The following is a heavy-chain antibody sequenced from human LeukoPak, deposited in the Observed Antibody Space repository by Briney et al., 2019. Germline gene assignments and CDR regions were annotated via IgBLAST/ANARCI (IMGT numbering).Heavy chain of an antibody. Sequence: SETLSLTCTVSGGSISSSSYYWGWIRQPPGKGLEWIGSIYYSGSTYYNPSLKSRVTISVDTSKNQFSLKLSSVTAADTAVYYCARGSRPIFDWDYCYMDVWGKGTTVTISS. J-gene: IGHJ6*03. CDR1: GGSISSSSYY. CDR2: IYYSGST. CDR3: ARGSRPIFDWDYCYMDV. V-gene: IGHV4-39*07. D-gene: IGHD3-9*01.